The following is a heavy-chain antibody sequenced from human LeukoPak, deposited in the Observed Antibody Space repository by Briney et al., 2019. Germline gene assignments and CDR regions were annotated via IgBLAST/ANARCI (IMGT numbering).Heavy chain of an antibody. Sequence: GGSLRLSCAASGFTFDDYAMHWVRQAPGKGLEWVSGISWNSGSIGYADSVKGRFTISRDNAKNSLYLQMNSLRAEDTALYYCAKGLITFGGVIPDAFDIWGQGTMVTVSS. D-gene: IGHD3-16*02. CDR1: GFTFDDYA. J-gene: IGHJ3*02. CDR3: AKGLITFGGVIPDAFDI. CDR2: ISWNSGSI. V-gene: IGHV3-9*01.